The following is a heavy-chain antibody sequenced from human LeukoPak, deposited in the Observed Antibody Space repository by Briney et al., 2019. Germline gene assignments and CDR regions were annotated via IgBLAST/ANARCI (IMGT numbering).Heavy chain of an antibody. Sequence: PGGSLRLSCAASGFTVSSNYMSWVRQAPGKGLEWVSVIYAGGSAYYADSVKGRFTISRDNSKNTLSLQMNSLRAEDTAIYYCAKDIQGANWGQGTLVTVSS. V-gene: IGHV3-66*01. CDR3: AKDIQGAN. CDR1: GFTVSSNY. CDR2: IYAGGSA. J-gene: IGHJ4*02. D-gene: IGHD5-18*01.